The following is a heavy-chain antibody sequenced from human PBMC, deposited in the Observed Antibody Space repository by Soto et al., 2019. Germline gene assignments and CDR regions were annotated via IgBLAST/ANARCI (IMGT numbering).Heavy chain of an antibody. V-gene: IGHV4-59*12. CDR2: IYSSGST. CDR1: GDSINNYY. CDR3: ARKPRPIVPAAIDDAFDI. J-gene: IGHJ3*02. D-gene: IGHD2-2*02. Sequence: SETLSLTCTVSGDSINNYYWSWIRQPPGKGLEWIGYIYSSGSTNYNPSLKSRVTISVDMSKNQFSLRLNSITAAGTAVYYCARKPRPIVPAAIDDAFDIWGQGTMVT.